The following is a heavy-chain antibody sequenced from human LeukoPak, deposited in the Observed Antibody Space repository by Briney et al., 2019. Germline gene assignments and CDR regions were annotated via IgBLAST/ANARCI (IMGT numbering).Heavy chain of an antibody. CDR3: ARVLGNYDILTGYYFPNWFDP. CDR2: INLRGST. V-gene: IGHV4-34*01. Sequence: SETLSLTCAVYGGSFNDYYWNWIRQPPGKGLEWIGEINLRGSTTYNPSLKSRVTISLDESKNQFSLKLSSVTAADTAVYYCARVLGNYDILTGYYFPNWFDPWGQGTLVTVSS. J-gene: IGHJ5*02. D-gene: IGHD3-9*01. CDR1: GGSFNDYY.